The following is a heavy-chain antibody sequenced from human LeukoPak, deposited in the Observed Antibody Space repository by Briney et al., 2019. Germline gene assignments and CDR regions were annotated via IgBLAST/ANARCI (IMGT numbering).Heavy chain of an antibody. J-gene: IGHJ3*02. CDR2: MNPNSGNT. CDR3: ARDGQLLSRYDAFDI. V-gene: IGHV1-8*03. D-gene: IGHD2-2*01. CDR1: GYTFTSYD. Sequence: ASVNVSCKASGYTFTSYDINWVRQATGQGLEWMGWMNPNSGNTGYAQKFQGRVTITRNTSISTAYMELNSLRAEDTAVYYCARDGQLLSRYDAFDIWGQGTMVTVSS.